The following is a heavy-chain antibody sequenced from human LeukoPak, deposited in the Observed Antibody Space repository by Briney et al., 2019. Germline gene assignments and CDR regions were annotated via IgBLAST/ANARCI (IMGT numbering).Heavy chain of an antibody. CDR3: ARGSVVVTPFDY. Sequence: PSETLSLTCTVSGGSISSYYWSWIRQPAGKGLEWIGRIYTSGSTYYNPSLKGRVTISVDRSKNQFSLKLSSVTAADTAVYYCARGSVVVTPFDYWGQGTLVTVSS. J-gene: IGHJ4*02. CDR2: IYTSGST. V-gene: IGHV4-4*07. D-gene: IGHD3-22*01. CDR1: GGSISSYY.